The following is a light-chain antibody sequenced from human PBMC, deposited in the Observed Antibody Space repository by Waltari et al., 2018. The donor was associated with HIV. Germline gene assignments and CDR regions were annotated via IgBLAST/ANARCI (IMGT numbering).Light chain of an antibody. CDR1: KSVLYSSNNKNY. V-gene: IGKV4-1*01. CDR3: QQYYSAPPT. CDR2: WAS. Sequence: DIVMTQSPDSLAVSLGERATINCKSSKSVLYSSNNKNYLAWYQQKPGQPPTLLIYWASSRESGVPDRFSGGGSGTDFTLTIGSLQAEDVAVYYCQQYYSAPPTFGGGTKVEI. J-gene: IGKJ4*01.